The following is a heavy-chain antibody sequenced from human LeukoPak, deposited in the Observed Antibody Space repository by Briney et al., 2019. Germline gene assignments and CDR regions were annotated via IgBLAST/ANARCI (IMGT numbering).Heavy chain of an antibody. V-gene: IGHV3-53*01. CDR2: IYSAGAT. D-gene: IGHD1-26*01. Sequence: GGSLRLSCAASGFTVSDNYMTWVRQAPGKGLEWVSSIYSAGATHYAESVKGRFTISRDNSKNTLYLQMNSLRAEDMAVYYCARIEWERLGRAFDIWGQGAMVTVSS. CDR1: GFTVSDNY. CDR3: ARIEWERLGRAFDI. J-gene: IGHJ3*02.